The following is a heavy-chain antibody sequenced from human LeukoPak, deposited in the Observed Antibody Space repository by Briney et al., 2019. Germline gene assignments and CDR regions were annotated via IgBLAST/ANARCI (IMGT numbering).Heavy chain of an antibody. CDR3: VRDGGEWLPDL. J-gene: IGHJ5*02. CDR2: KAYSGGT. V-gene: IGHV4-59*01. Sequence: SETLSLTCTASGGSMGTYSWCWIRQPPGKGLEWIGFKAYSGGTNYNPSLKSRVTISVDTSKGQISLNLKSVTAADTAVYYCVRDGGEWLPDLWGQGTLVTVSS. CDR1: GGSMGTYS. D-gene: IGHD3-3*01.